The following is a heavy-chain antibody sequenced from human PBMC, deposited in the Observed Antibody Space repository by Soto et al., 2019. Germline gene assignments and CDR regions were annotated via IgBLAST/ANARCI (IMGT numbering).Heavy chain of an antibody. D-gene: IGHD2-2*01. CDR3: AAATGRTDLDY. CDR1: GFDFSKAW. J-gene: IGHJ4*02. CDR2: LMSKTDGGTT. V-gene: IGHV3-15*01. Sequence: EVQLVESGGGLVKPGGSLRLSCAASGFDFSKAWMSWVRQAPGKGLEWVGRLMSKTDGGTTVYAAPVKGRFTISRDDAINTLYLQMSSRNTEDTAVYYCAAATGRTDLDYWGQGTLVTVSS.